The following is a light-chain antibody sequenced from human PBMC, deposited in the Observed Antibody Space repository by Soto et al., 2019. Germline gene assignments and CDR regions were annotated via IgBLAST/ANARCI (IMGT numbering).Light chain of an antibody. J-gene: IGLJ1*01. CDR2: SNN. V-gene: IGLV1-44*01. CDR3: AAWDDSLNGRV. CDR1: SSNIGDNP. Sequence: QSVLTQPPSASGTPGQTVTISCSGSSSNIGDNPVNWYQQLPGAAPKLLIYSNNQRPSGVPDRFSGSKSGTSASLAISGLQSEDEADYYCAAWDDSLNGRVFGTGTKLTVL.